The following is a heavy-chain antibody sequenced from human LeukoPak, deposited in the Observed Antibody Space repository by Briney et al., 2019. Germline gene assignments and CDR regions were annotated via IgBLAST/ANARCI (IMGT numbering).Heavy chain of an antibody. J-gene: IGHJ3*02. V-gene: IGHV3-30*04. D-gene: IGHD6-13*01. Sequence: PGGSLRLSCEASGFTFSNYAMHWVRQAPGKGLEWVAVISYDGSNKYYADSVKGRFTISRDNSKNTLYLQMNSLRAEDTAVYYCAKDDTLAAEDAFDIWGQGTMVTVSS. CDR2: ISYDGSNK. CDR1: GFTFSNYA. CDR3: AKDDTLAAEDAFDI.